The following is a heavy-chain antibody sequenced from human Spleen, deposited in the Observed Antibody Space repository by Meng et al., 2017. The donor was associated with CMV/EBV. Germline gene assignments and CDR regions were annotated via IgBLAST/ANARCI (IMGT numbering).Heavy chain of an antibody. D-gene: IGHD1-26*01. V-gene: IGHV3-53*01. CDR2: IFSGGST. J-gene: IGHJ4*02. CDR3: ARGGSGSLERFDY. Sequence: GGSLRLSCAASGFTVSSTYMSWVRQAPGKGLEWVSVIFSGGSTRYAGSVKGRFTISRDNSKNTLYLQMNSLRAEDTAVYYCARGGSGSLERFDYWGQGTLVTVSS. CDR1: GFTVSSTY.